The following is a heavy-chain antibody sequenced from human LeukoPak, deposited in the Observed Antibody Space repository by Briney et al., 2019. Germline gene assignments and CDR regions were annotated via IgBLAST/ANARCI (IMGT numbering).Heavy chain of an antibody. D-gene: IGHD4-11*01. CDR1: GGSISSNNW. CDR3: AKSRDYRFDP. J-gene: IGHJ5*02. Sequence: SRTLSLTCAVSGGSISSNNWWTCVRQPPGKWLEWIGEIYHSGSTNYNPSLKRRVTISGAKSKNHFSLTRTSVTAAATPVYSCAKSRDYRFDPWGQGTLVTVSS. V-gene: IGHV4-4*02. CDR2: IYHSGST.